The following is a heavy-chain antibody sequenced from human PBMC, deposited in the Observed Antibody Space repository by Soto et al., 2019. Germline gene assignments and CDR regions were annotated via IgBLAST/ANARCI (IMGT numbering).Heavy chain of an antibody. CDR1: GGSISGGGYY. CDR2: IYYTGST. V-gene: IGHV4-31*03. CDR3: ARDQEVNYSDYGGSDHYYGMDV. Sequence: PSETLYRTCSVSGGSISGGGYYWGWIRQHPGKGLEWIGYIYYTGSTYYNPSLKSRITISVDTSKNQFSLKLSSVTAADTAVYFCARDQEVNYSDYGGSDHYYGMDVWGQGTTVTVSS. D-gene: IGHD4-17*01. J-gene: IGHJ6*02.